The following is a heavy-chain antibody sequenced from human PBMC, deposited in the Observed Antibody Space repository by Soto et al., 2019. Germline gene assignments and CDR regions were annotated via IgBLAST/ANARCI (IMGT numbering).Heavy chain of an antibody. CDR2: INSDGSST. CDR1: GFSFSNYG. CDR3: VRGGFEEYFHYMDL. V-gene: IGHV3-74*01. J-gene: IGHJ6*03. Sequence: EVQLVESGGGLVQPGGSLRLSCVDSGFSFSNYGMHWVRQAPGKGLVWVSHINSDGSSTSYADYVKGRFTISRDNAKNTLYLQVNSLRVEDTAMYYCVRGGFEEYFHYMDLWGKGTTVTVAS. D-gene: IGHD3-10*01.